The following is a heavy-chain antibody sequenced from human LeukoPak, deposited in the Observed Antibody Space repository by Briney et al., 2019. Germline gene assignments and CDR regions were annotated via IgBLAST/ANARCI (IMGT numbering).Heavy chain of an antibody. D-gene: IGHD3-16*01. CDR1: GFIFTNYA. Sequence: GGSLRLSCAASGFIFTNYAIHWARQAPGKGLEWGAVISYDGSNKYYGDFVKGRFTISRDNSKNTLFLQMNSLRSDDTAVYYCAKDGGNDYYYGMDVWGQGTTITVSS. V-gene: IGHV3-30*18. CDR2: ISYDGSNK. J-gene: IGHJ6*02. CDR3: AKDGGNDYYYGMDV.